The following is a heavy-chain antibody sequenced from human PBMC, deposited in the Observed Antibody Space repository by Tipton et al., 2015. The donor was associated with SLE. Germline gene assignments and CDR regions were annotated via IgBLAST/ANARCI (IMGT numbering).Heavy chain of an antibody. CDR1: GFTVSSNY. CDR2: IYSGGST. Sequence: GSLRLSCAASGFTVSSNYMSWVRQAPGKGLEWVSVIYSGGSTYYADSVKGRFTISRDNAKNSLYLQMNSLRAEDTAVYYCAREGHPWDRGAFDIWGQGTMVTVSS. J-gene: IGHJ3*02. V-gene: IGHV3-53*01. CDR3: AREGHPWDRGAFDI. D-gene: IGHD3-10*01.